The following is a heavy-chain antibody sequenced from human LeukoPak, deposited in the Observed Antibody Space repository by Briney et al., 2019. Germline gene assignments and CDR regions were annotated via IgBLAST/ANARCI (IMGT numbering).Heavy chain of an antibody. CDR2: ISYDGSNK. V-gene: IGHV3-30-3*01. CDR3: ARESIFGVVTATFDY. J-gene: IGHJ4*02. Sequence: GRSLRLSCAASGFTFSSYAMHWVRQAPGKGLEWVAVISYDGSNKYYADSVKGRFTISRDNSKNTLYLQMNSLRAEDTAVYYCARESIFGVVTATFDYWGQGTLVIVSS. D-gene: IGHD3-3*01. CDR1: GFTFSSYA.